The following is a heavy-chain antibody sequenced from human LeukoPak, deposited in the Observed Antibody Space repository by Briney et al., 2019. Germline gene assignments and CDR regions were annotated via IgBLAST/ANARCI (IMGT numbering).Heavy chain of an antibody. CDR1: GGTFSSYA. D-gene: IGHD6-13*01. V-gene: IGHV1-69*04. CDR2: IIPILGTA. J-gene: IGHJ5*02. Sequence: SVKVSCKASGGTFSSYAISWGRQAPGQGLEWMGRIIPILGTANYAQKFQGRVTITADKSTSTAYMELSSLRSEDTAVYYCARGTTGYSSSWYQGGWFDPWGQGTLVTVSS. CDR3: ARGTTGYSSSWYQGGWFDP.